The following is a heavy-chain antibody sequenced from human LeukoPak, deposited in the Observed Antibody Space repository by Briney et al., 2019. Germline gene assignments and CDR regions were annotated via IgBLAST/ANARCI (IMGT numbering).Heavy chain of an antibody. D-gene: IGHD3-22*01. CDR1: GGSISSYY. Sequence: SETLSLTRTVSGGSISSYYWSWIRQPPGKGLEWIGYIYYSGSTNYNPSLKSRVTISVDTSKNQFSLKLSSVTAADTAVYYCARELNCYDSSGYYFNWFDPWGQGTLVTVSS. CDR3: ARELNCYDSSGYYFNWFDP. CDR2: IYYSGST. V-gene: IGHV4-59*01. J-gene: IGHJ5*02.